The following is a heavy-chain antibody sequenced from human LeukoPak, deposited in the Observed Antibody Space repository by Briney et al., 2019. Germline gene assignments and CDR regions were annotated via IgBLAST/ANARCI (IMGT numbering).Heavy chain of an antibody. CDR3: ARDDSSGWYYFDY. CDR1: GFTFSSYA. D-gene: IGHD6-19*01. J-gene: IGHJ4*02. Sequence: PGGSLRLSCAASGFTFSSYAMHWVRQAPGKGLEWVAVISYDGSNKYYADSVKGRFTISRDNSKNTLYLQMNSLRAEDTAVYHCARDDSSGWYYFDYWGQGTLVTASS. CDR2: ISYDGSNK. V-gene: IGHV3-30*04.